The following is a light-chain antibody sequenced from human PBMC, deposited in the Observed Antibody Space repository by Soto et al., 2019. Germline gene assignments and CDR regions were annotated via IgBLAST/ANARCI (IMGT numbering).Light chain of an antibody. Sequence: YELTQPPSVSVAPGKTARITCGGNNIGSKSVHWYQQKPGQAPVLVIYYDSDRPSGIPERFSGSNSGNTATLTISRVEAWDEADYYCKVWDSISEHYVFGTGTKLTVL. CDR2: YDS. CDR1: NIGSKS. V-gene: IGLV3-21*04. CDR3: KVWDSISEHYV. J-gene: IGLJ1*01.